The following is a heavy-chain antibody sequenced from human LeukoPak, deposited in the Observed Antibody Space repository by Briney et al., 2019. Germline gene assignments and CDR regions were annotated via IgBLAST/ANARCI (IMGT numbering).Heavy chain of an antibody. CDR1: GYTFTGYY. J-gene: IGHJ4*02. CDR2: INPNSGGT. Sequence: GASVKVSCKASGYTFTGYYMHWVRQAPGQGLEWMGWINPNSGGTNYAQKFQGRVTMTRDTSISTAYMELSGLRSDDTAVYYCAGNFYFDSSGYYHYWGQGTLVTVSS. V-gene: IGHV1-2*02. CDR3: AGNFYFDSSGYYHY. D-gene: IGHD3-22*01.